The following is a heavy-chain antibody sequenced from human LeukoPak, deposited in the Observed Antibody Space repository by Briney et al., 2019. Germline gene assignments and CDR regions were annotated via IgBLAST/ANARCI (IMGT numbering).Heavy chain of an antibody. J-gene: IGHJ4*02. D-gene: IGHD1-26*01. CDR2: LRDDGINK. V-gene: IGHV3-30*02. CDR1: GFTFSAYG. Sequence: PGRSLRLSCAASGFTFSAYGMHWVRQAPGKGLEWVAFLRDDGINKYHADSVKGRLTISRDNSKNTLFLQINTLRAEDTAVYYCAKSSTYSGAYYFDYWGQGTLVTVSS. CDR3: AKSSTYSGAYYFDY.